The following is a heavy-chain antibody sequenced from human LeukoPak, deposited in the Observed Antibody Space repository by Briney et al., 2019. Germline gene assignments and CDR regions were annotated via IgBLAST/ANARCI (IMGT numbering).Heavy chain of an antibody. Sequence: GGSLRLSCATSGFSFSSYSMNSVRQAPGKGLEWVSSISSSSSYIYYADSVKGRFTISRDNAKNSLYLQMNSLRAEDTAVYYCARGAQWLVPTYFDYWGQGTLVTVSS. CDR1: GFSFSSYS. CDR2: ISSSSSYI. V-gene: IGHV3-21*01. J-gene: IGHJ4*02. CDR3: ARGAQWLVPTYFDY. D-gene: IGHD5-24*01.